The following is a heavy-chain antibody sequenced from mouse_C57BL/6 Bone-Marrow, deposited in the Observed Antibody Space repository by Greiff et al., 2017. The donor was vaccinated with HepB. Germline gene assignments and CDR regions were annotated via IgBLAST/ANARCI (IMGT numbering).Heavy chain of an antibody. D-gene: IGHD1-1*01. J-gene: IGHJ4*01. V-gene: IGHV3-6*01. CDR1: GYSITSGYF. CDR2: ISYDGSN. CDR3: ARERATVDDYAMDY. Sequence: EVKLMESGPGLVKPSQSLSLTCSVTGYSITSGYFWNWIRQFPGNKLEWLGYISYDGSNNYNPSLKKRISITRDTSKNQFFLKLNSVTTEDTATYYCARERATVDDYAMDYWGQGTSVTVSS.